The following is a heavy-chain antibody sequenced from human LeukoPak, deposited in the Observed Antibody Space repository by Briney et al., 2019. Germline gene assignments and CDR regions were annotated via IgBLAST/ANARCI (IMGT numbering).Heavy chain of an antibody. D-gene: IGHD4-17*01. Sequence: GGTLSLSCAASGVTFRSYGMHWVRQAPGKGLEWVGVICYDGSDKYYAQPMKRRFTIYRANSKKTLYIQTNSLRAEPTAWYYCGTMGATVPTTDEWGQGTLVTVSS. CDR1: GVTFRSYG. CDR3: GTMGATVPTTDE. J-gene: IGHJ4*02. CDR2: ICYDGSDK. V-gene: IGHV3-33*08.